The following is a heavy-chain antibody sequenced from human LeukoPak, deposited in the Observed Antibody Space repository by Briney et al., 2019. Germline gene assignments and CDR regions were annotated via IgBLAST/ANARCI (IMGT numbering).Heavy chain of an antibody. CDR2: IKPSGGT. J-gene: IGHJ5*02. V-gene: IGHV1-2*02. D-gene: IGHD3-3*01. Sequence: ASVKVSCKASGYTFTSYYMHWVRQAPGQGLEWMGIIKPSGGTNYAQKFQGRVTMTRDTSISTAYMELSRLRSDDTAVYYCASEGGITIFPWGQGTLVTVSS. CDR3: ASEGGITIFP. CDR1: GYTFTSYY.